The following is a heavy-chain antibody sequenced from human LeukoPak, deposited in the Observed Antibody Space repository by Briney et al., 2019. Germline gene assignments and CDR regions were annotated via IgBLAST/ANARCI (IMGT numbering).Heavy chain of an antibody. D-gene: IGHD2-21*01. CDR3: ARGSTWGGLDY. Sequence: GGSLRLSCAASGFIFNNYAMTWVRQAPGKGLEWVSGISGSGGNTYLADSVKGRFTIARDNSKTTLYLQMNSLRADGTAVYSCARGSTWGGLDYWGQGTLVTVST. CDR1: GFIFNNYA. J-gene: IGHJ4*02. CDR2: ISGSGGNT. V-gene: IGHV3-23*01.